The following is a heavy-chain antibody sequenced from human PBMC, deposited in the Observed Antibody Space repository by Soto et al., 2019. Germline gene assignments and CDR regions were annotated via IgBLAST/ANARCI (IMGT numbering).Heavy chain of an antibody. CDR1: GYTFTGYY. D-gene: IGHD2-15*01. CDR2: INPNSGGT. V-gene: IGHV1-2*04. Sequence: ASVKVSCKSSGYTFTGYYMHWVRQAPGQGLEWMGWINPNSGGTNYAQKFQGWVTMTRDTSISTAYMELSRLRSDDTAVYYCARAYCSGRSCHGDYGMDVWGQGPTVTVSS. J-gene: IGHJ6*02. CDR3: ARAYCSGRSCHGDYGMDV.